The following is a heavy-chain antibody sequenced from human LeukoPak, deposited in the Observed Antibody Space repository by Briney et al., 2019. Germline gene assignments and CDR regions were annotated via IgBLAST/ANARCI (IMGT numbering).Heavy chain of an antibody. V-gene: IGHV3-11*01. J-gene: IGHJ4*02. D-gene: IGHD1-1*01. CDR3: ARDARRPTGLEPYYFDY. Sequence: PGGSLRLSCAASRFTFSDYYLSWIRPAPGKGLEWVCYISSSGRTIYYADSVKGRFTISRDNAKNSLYLQMNSLGAEDTAVYYCARDARRPTGLEPYYFDYWGQGTLVTVSS. CDR2: ISSSGRTI. CDR1: RFTFSDYY.